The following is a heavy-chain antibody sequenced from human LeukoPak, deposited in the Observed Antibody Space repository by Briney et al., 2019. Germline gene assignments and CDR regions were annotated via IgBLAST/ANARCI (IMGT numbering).Heavy chain of an antibody. D-gene: IGHD3-3*01. CDR1: GYTFTSYG. J-gene: IGHJ4*02. CDR2: ISAYNGNT. Sequence: ASVKVSCKASGYTFTSYGISWVRQAPGQGLEWMGWISAYNGNTNYAQKLQGRVTMTTDTPTSTAYMELRGLRSDDTAVYYCARDHYYDFWSGYFPGYWGQGTLVTVSS. CDR3: ARDHYYDFWSGYFPGY. V-gene: IGHV1-18*01.